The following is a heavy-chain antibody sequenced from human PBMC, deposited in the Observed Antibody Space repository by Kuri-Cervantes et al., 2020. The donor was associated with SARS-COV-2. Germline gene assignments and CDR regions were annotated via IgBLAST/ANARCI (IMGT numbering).Heavy chain of an antibody. D-gene: IGHD3-3*01. CDR2: VYSSEART. CDR3: AKVGLAQNDFWSGYYTG. CDR1: GFSFSSYA. Sequence: GESLKISCAASGFSFSSYAMSWVRQAPGRGLEWVAVVYSSEARTYYADSAKGRFSISRDNSKNTVYLQMNSLRVEDTAVYYCAKVGLAQNDFWSGYYTGWGQGTLVTVSS. J-gene: IGHJ4*02. V-gene: IGHV3-23*05.